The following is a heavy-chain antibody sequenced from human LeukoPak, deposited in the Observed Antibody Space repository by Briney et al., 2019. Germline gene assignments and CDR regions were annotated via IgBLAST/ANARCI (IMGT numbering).Heavy chain of an antibody. CDR3: ARAIAVADTHKLGFDY. J-gene: IGHJ4*02. V-gene: IGHV4-34*01. Sequence: NPGGSLRLSCAASGFTFSNYWMSWIRQPPGKGLEWIGEINHSGSTNYNPSLKSRVTISVDTSKNQFSLKLSSVTAADTAVYYCARAIAVADTHKLGFDYWGQGTLVTVSS. CDR2: INHSGST. CDR1: GFTFSNYW. D-gene: IGHD6-19*01.